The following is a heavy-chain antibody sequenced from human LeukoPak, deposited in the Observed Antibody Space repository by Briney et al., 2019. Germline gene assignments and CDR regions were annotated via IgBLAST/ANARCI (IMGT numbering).Heavy chain of an antibody. CDR3: ARAGSAAAYYFDY. CDR2: IYYSGST. Sequence: TSQTLSLTCTVSGGSISSGGYYWSWIRQHPGKGLEWIGYIYYSGSTYYNPSLKSRVTISVDTSKNQFSLKLSSVTAADTAVYYCARAGSAAAYYFDYWAREPWSPSPQ. J-gene: IGHJ4*02. V-gene: IGHV4-31*03. D-gene: IGHD6-13*01. CDR1: GGSISSGGYY.